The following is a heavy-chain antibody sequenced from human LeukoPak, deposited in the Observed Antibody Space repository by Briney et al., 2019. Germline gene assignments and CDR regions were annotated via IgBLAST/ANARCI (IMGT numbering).Heavy chain of an antibody. CDR3: ARTNCGGDRCQKEGFYHGMDV. V-gene: IGHV5-51*01. CDR1: GYSFTNYW. Sequence: GESLKISCKGSGYSFTNYWIGWVRQMPGKGLEWMVIIYPDDSDANYSPSFQGQVIISADKSISTAYLQLISLQASDTAMYYCARTNCGGDRCQKEGFYHGMDVSGQGTTVAVFS. J-gene: IGHJ6*02. D-gene: IGHD2-21*01. CDR2: IYPDDSDA.